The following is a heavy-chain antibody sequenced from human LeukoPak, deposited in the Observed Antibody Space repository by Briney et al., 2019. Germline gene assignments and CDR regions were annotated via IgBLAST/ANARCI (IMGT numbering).Heavy chain of an antibody. CDR1: GYPFTSYA. V-gene: IGHV1-3*01. D-gene: IGHD6-19*01. CDR3: ARPRGYSSGGFDY. CDR2: INAGNGNT. J-gene: IGHJ4*02. Sequence: ASVKVSCKASGYPFTSYAMHWVRQAPGQRLEWMGWINAGNGNTKYSQKFQGRVTITRDTSASTAYMELSSLRSEATAVYYCARPRGYSSGGFDYWGQGTLVTVSS.